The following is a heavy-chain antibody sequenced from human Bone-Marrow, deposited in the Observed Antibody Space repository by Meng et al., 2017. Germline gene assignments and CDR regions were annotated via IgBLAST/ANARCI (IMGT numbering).Heavy chain of an antibody. CDR1: GYTFISYG. V-gene: IGHV1-18*01. D-gene: IGHD3-9*01. J-gene: IGHJ4*02. Sequence: ASVKVSCQASGYTFISYGISWVRQAPGQGLEWMGWISAYTGNTNYAQKLQGRVTMTTDTSTSTAYMELRSLRSDDTAVYYCARDYDILTDYYSRGDYWGQGTLVTVSS. CDR3: ARDYDILTDYYSRGDY. CDR2: ISAYTGNT.